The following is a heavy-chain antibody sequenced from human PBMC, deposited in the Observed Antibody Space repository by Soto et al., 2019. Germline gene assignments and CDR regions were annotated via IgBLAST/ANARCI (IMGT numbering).Heavy chain of an antibody. D-gene: IGHD2-2*01. V-gene: IGHV1-18*04. CDR1: GYTFTSYG. Sequence: ASVKVSCKASGYTFTSYGISWVRQAPGQGLEWMGWISAYNGNTNYAQKLQGRVTMTTDTSTSTAYMELRSLRSDDTAVYYRARSYILVVTGAVAGDDAFDIWGQGTMVTVSS. CDR2: ISAYNGNT. CDR3: ARSYILVVTGAVAGDDAFDI. J-gene: IGHJ3*02.